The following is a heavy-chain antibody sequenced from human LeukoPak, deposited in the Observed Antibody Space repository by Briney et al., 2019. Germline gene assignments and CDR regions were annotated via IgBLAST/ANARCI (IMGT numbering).Heavy chain of an antibody. CDR1: GYTFTCYY. D-gene: IGHD4-17*01. J-gene: IGHJ4*02. V-gene: IGHV1-2*06. CDR2: INPNSGGT. Sequence: GASVKVSCKASGYTFTCYYMHWVRQAPGQGLEWMGRINPNSGGTNYAQKFQGRVTMTRDTSISTAYMELSGLRSDDTAVYYCARESDDYGCDWGQGTLVTVSS. CDR3: ARESDDYGCD.